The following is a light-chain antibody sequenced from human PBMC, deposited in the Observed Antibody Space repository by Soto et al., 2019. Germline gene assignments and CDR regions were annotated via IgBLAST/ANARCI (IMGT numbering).Light chain of an antibody. CDR1: QSISASY. CDR3: QQYATSPLT. V-gene: IGKV3-20*01. J-gene: IGKJ4*01. Sequence: EIVLTQSPDTLSLSPGESATLSCRASQSISASYLAWYQQKPGQAPRLLIHLASTRATGIPGRFSGSGSGTNCTLTISRLEPEDFAVYYCQQYATSPLTFGGGNTVEIK. CDR2: LAS.